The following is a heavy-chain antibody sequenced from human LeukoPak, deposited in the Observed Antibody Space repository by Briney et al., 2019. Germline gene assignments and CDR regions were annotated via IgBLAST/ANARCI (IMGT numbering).Heavy chain of an antibody. J-gene: IGHJ3*02. V-gene: IGHV1-24*01. D-gene: IGHD1-14*01. Sequence: ASVKVSCKVSGYTLTELSMHWVRQAPGKGLEWMGGFDPEDGETIYAQKFQGRVTMTEDTSTDTAYMGLSSLRSEDTAVYYCATDSPDSRDAFDIWGQGTMVTVSS. CDR3: ATDSPDSRDAFDI. CDR1: GYTLTELS. CDR2: FDPEDGET.